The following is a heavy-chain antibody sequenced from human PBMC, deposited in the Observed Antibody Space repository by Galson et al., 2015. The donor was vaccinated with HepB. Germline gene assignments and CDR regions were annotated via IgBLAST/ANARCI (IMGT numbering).Heavy chain of an antibody. CDR2: IVVGSGNT. CDR3: ASGVRGVKNAFDI. D-gene: IGHD3-10*01. J-gene: IGHJ3*02. CDR1: GFTFTSSA. Sequence: SVKVSCKASGFTFTSSAVQWVRQARGQRLEWIGWIVVGSGNTNYAQKFQERVTITRDMSTSTAYMELRSLRSDDTAVYYCASGVRGVKNAFDIWGQGTMVTVSS. V-gene: IGHV1-58*01.